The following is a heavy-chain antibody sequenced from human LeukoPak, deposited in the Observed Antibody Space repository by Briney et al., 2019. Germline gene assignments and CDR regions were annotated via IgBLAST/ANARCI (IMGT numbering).Heavy chain of an antibody. Sequence: ASVKVSCKASGGTFSSYAISWVRQAPGQGLEWMGGIIPIFGTSNYPQNFQGRVTITTDESTSTAYMELSSLRSEDTAVYYCASRDAAYYYDSSGYFPFDYWGQGTLVTVSS. CDR2: IIPIFGTS. V-gene: IGHV1-69*05. CDR1: GGTFSSYA. J-gene: IGHJ4*02. CDR3: ASRDAAYYYDSSGYFPFDY. D-gene: IGHD3-22*01.